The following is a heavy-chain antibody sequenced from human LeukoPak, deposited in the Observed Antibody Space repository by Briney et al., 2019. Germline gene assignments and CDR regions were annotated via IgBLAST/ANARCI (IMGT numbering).Heavy chain of an antibody. CDR1: GFTFSNYA. D-gene: IGHD4-17*01. CDR3: ARGRYYLDS. Sequence: GGSLRLSCAASGFTFSNYAMHWVRQAPGKGLEWVAVISYDGSNKYYADSVKGRFTISRDNSKNTLYLQMNSLRAEDTAVYYCARGRYYLDSWGQGTLVTVSS. V-gene: IGHV3-30-3*01. CDR2: ISYDGSNK. J-gene: IGHJ4*02.